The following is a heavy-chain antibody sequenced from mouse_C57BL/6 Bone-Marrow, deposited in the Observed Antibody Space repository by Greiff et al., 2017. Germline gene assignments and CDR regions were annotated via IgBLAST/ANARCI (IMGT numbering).Heavy chain of an antibody. V-gene: IGHV1-59*01. J-gene: IGHJ2*01. CDR2: IAPSDSYT. CDR3: ARGGIYGGYLFDY. D-gene: IGHD2-3*01. CDR1: GFTFTSYW. Sequence: QVQLQQPGAELVRPGTSVKLSCKASGFTFTSYWMHWVKQRPGQGLEWIGVIAPSDSYTNSNQKFKGKATLTVDTSSSTAYMQLRSLTSDDYAGYYCARGGIYGGYLFDYWGQGTTLTVSS.